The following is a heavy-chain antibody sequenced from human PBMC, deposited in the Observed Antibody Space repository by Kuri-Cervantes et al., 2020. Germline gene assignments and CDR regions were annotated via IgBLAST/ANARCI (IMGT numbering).Heavy chain of an antibody. J-gene: IGHJ4*02. CDR2: IYHGGRA. CDR1: GGSIKSDNW. Sequence: GSLRLSCSVSGGSIKSDNWWSWVRQPPGKGLEWIGEIYHGGRATYNPSLKSRVSILIDKSKNQFSLTLNSAIAADTAVYYCARSPIAGWYRTLDYWGQGVLVTVSS. D-gene: IGHD6-19*01. CDR3: ARSPIAGWYRTLDY. V-gene: IGHV4-4*02.